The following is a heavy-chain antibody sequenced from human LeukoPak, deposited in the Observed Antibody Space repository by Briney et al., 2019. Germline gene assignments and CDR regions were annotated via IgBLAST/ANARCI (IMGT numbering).Heavy chain of an antibody. CDR3: ARITTVLYWYFDL. V-gene: IGHV5-51*01. CDR2: IYPGDSDT. CDR1: GYSFTSQW. D-gene: IGHD4-17*01. Sequence: GESLKISCKGSGYSFTSQWIGWVRQMPGKGLEWMGIIYPGDSDTRYSPSFQGQVTISADKSVSTAYLQWSSLKASDTAMYYCARITTVLYWYFDLWGRGTLVTVSS. J-gene: IGHJ2*01.